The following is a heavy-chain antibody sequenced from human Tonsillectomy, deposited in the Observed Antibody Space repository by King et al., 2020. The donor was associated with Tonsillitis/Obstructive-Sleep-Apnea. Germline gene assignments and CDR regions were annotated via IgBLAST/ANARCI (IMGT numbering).Heavy chain of an antibody. CDR2: IRSKAYGGTT. D-gene: IGHD3-22*01. J-gene: IGHJ2*01. V-gene: IGHV3-49*04. CDR3: TSGSNYFDSRGYYYDWYFDL. Sequence: VQLVESGGGLVQPGRSLRLSCTASGFTFGDYAISWVRQAPGKGLEWVGFIRSKAYGGTTEYAASVKGRFTFSRDDSKTIAYLQMNSLKNEDTAVYFCTSGSNYFDSRGYYYDWYFDLWGRGTLVTVSS. CDR1: GFTFGDYA.